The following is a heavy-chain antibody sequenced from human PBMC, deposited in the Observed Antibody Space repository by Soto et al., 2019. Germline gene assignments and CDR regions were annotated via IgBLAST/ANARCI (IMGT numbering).Heavy chain of an antibody. CDR1: GFTFSSFG. D-gene: IGHD3-3*01. V-gene: IGHV3-33*01. Sequence: QVQVVESGGGVVQPGRSLRLSCAASGFTFSSFGMHWVRQAPGKGLEWVSLIWYDGSKKSYGDSVKGRFTISRDNSMNTVYLQMTSLRADDTAVYYCARDASYYSLWSGYYPSRNGMDVWGQGTTVTVSS. J-gene: IGHJ6*02. CDR2: IWYDGSKK. CDR3: ARDASYYSLWSGYYPSRNGMDV.